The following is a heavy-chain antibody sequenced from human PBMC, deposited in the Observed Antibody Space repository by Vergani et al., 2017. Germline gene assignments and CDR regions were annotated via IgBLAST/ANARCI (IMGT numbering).Heavy chain of an antibody. CDR1: GFTFDDYA. CDR2: ISWNSGSI. J-gene: IGHJ4*02. Sequence: EVQLVESGGGLVQPGRSLRLSCAASGFTFDDYAMHWVRQAPGKGLEWVSGISWNSGSIGYADSVKGRFTISRDNAKNSLYLQMNSRRAEDTALYYCAKDIGSIAARGGGGFDYWGQGTLVTVSS. V-gene: IGHV3-9*01. CDR3: AKDIGSIAARGGGGFDY. D-gene: IGHD6-6*01.